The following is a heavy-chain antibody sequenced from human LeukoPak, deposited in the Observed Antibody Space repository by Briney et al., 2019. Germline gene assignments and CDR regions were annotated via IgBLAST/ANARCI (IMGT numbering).Heavy chain of an antibody. Sequence: GGSLRLSCATSGFTFSDYAMTWVRQSPGKGLDWVSVIITSGATYYADSVRRRFTISRDNSKSTLYLQMNSLRVDDTAIYYCVRESPARHFDFDYWSQGALVTVSS. CDR1: GFTFSDYA. J-gene: IGHJ4*02. V-gene: IGHV3-23*01. CDR3: VRESPARHFDFDY. CDR2: IITSGAT. D-gene: IGHD6-6*01.